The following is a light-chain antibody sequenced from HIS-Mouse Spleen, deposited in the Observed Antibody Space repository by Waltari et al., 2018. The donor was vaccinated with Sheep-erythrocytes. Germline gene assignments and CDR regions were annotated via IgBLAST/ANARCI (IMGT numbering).Light chain of an antibody. J-gene: IGLJ1*01. CDR3: SSYSSSSTLV. V-gene: IGLV2-14*03. Sequence: QSALTQPASVSGSPGQSITISCTGTSSDVGGYNYVSWYQQHPGKAPKLMIYYVSKRPSGVYNRFSGSKSGSTASLTISGLQAEDEADYYCSSYSSSSTLVFGTGTKVTVL. CDR1: SSDVGGYNY. CDR2: YVS.